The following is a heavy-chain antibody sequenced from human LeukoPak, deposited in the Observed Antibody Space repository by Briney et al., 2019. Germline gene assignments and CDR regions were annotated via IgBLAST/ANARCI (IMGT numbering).Heavy chain of an antibody. Sequence: GGSLRLSCAASGFTFSSYAMSWVRQSPGKGLEWVSAISGSGGSTYYADSVKGRFTISRDNFNNTLYLQMNSLKAEDTAVYYCAKDQPAGSSWPYYFDYWGQGTLVTVSS. CDR3: AKDQPAGSSWPYYFDY. CDR2: ISGSGGST. J-gene: IGHJ4*02. V-gene: IGHV3-23*01. CDR1: GFTFSSYA. D-gene: IGHD6-13*01.